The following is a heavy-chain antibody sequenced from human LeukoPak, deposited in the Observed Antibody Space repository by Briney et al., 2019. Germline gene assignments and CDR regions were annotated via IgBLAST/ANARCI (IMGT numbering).Heavy chain of an antibody. J-gene: IGHJ3*01. CDR3: GRIQAYSTL. V-gene: IGHV3-74*01. CDR2: INTDGSTT. D-gene: IGHD6-13*01. Sequence: GGSLRLSCAASGFTCSSYWMHWVRQAPGKRLVGVSCINTDGSTTTYADSVKGRFTISRDNAKNTLYLQLNSLTAEDTAVYYCGRIQAYSTLWGQGTMVTVSS. CDR1: GFTCSSYW.